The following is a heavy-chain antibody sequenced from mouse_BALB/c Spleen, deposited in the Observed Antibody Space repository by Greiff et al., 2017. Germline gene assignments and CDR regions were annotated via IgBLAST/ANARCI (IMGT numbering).Heavy chain of an antibody. Sequence: VKLVESGPGLVAPSQSLSISCTVSGFSLTSYGVHWVRQPPGKGLEWLGVIWAGGSTNYNSAPMSRLSISKDNSKSQVFLIMNSLQTDDTAMYYCAREAVGYYAMDYWGQGTSVTVSS. CDR1: GFSLTSYG. CDR2: IWAGGST. J-gene: IGHJ4*01. CDR3: AREAVGYYAMDY. V-gene: IGHV2-9*02. D-gene: IGHD1-1*01.